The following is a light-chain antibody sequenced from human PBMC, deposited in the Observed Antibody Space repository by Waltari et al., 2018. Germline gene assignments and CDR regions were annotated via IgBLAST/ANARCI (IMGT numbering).Light chain of an antibody. Sequence: SYELTQPPSLSVSPGQTARITCSGDALPKQYAYWYQQKPGQDSVPVIYNARERPSGIPERFSGSSSGTTVTLTISGVQAEDEADYYCQSADSSGTWVFGGGTKLTVL. CDR2: NAR. CDR1: ALPKQY. CDR3: QSADSSGTWV. J-gene: IGLJ3*02. V-gene: IGLV3-25*03.